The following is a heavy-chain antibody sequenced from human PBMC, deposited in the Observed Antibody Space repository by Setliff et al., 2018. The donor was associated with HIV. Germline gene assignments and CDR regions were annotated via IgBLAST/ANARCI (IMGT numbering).Heavy chain of an antibody. V-gene: IGHV3-23*01. D-gene: IGHD5-12*01. Sequence: GGSLRLSCAASGFTFSSYGMHWVRQAPGKGLEWVSAISGSGGATYFADSVKGRFTISRDNSKNTLYLQMNSLRAENTAVYYCAKDPRAAVATICDYWGQGTLVTVSS. CDR3: AKDPRAAVATICDY. CDR1: GFTFSSYG. J-gene: IGHJ4*02. CDR2: ISGSGGAT.